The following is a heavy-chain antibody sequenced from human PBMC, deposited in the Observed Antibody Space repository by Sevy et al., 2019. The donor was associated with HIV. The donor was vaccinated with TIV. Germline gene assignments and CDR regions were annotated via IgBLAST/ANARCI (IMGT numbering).Heavy chain of an antibody. V-gene: IGHV5-51*01. D-gene: IGHD6-6*01. CDR2: IYPGDSGT. CDR1: EYNFTNYW. CDR3: ARISSSPRAYYYYFGMDV. J-gene: IGHJ6*02. Sequence: GESLKISCKGSEYNFTNYWIGWVRQMPGNGLEWMGIIYPGDSGTRYSPSFQDQVTISADKSISTAYLQWSSLKASDTAMYYCARISSSPRAYYYYFGMDVWGQWTTVTVSS.